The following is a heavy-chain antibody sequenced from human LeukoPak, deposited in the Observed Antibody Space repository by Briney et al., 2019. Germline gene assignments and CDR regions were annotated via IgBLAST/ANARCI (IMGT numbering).Heavy chain of an antibody. Sequence: SQTLSLTCTVSGGSISSGGYYWSWIRQPPGKGLEWIGYIYHSGSTYYNPSLKSRVTISVDRSKNQFSLKLSSVTAADTAVYYCARGMDRFLKWLLDYWGQGTLVTVSS. CDR2: IYHSGST. CDR1: GGSISSGGYY. V-gene: IGHV4-30-2*01. J-gene: IGHJ4*02. D-gene: IGHD3-3*01. CDR3: ARGMDRFLKWLLDY.